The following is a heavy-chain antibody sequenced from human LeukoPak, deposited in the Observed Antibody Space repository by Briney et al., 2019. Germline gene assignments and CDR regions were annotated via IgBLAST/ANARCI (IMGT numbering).Heavy chain of an antibody. Sequence: SQTLSLTCIVSGGSISSGGYYWSWIHQHPGKGLDWIGYIYDSGSAYYSPSLKSRVTLSVDTSKNQFPLKLSSGTAADTAVYYCARGTSVGGMDVWGQGTTVTVS. CDR1: GGSISSGGYY. CDR2: IYDSGSA. J-gene: IGHJ6*02. D-gene: IGHD2-15*01. V-gene: IGHV4-31*03. CDR3: ARGTSVGGMDV.